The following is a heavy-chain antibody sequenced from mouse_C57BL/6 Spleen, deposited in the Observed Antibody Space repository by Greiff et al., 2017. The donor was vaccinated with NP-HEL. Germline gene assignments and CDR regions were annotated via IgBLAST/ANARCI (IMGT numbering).Heavy chain of an antibody. D-gene: IGHD1-1*01. CDR3: ARNRGLLRYYCDY. V-gene: IGHV2-2*01. CDR2: IWSGGST. Sequence: VKLMESGPGLVQPSQSLSITCTVSGFSLTSYGVHWVRQSPGKGLEWLGVIWSGGSTDYNAAFISRLSISKDNSKSQVFFKMNSLQADDTAIYYCARNRGLLRYYCDYWGQGPTLTVSS. CDR1: GFSLTSYG. J-gene: IGHJ2*01.